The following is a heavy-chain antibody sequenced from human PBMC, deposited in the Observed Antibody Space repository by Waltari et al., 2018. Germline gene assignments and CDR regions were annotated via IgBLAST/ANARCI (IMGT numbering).Heavy chain of an antibody. D-gene: IGHD2-15*01. J-gene: IGHJ6*03. CDR2: SYTVGTT. CDR1: GFSVSDNF. Sequence: EVEVVESGGGLMQPGGSLRLSCAASGFSVSDNFISWVRQAPGKGRGGVSISYTVGTTYFAESVKGRFTISRDNSRNTVYLQMNSLRVEDTAVYFCARVAGTALHRYYHYYMDLWGKGTTVTVSS. CDR3: ARVAGTALHRYYHYYMDL. V-gene: IGHV3-53*01.